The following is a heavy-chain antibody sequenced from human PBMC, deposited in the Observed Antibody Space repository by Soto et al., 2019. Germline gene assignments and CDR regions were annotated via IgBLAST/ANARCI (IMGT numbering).Heavy chain of an antibody. CDR2: TYYRSRWYN. Sequence: QVQLQESGPGLVKPSQTLSVSCAISGDSVSGDSAAWNWIRLSPSRGLEWLARTYYRSRWYNDYAVSVSSRITVNADTSKNQFSLQLTSVTPEDTAIYYCAGTTSHHWLYMDVRGRGTTVTVSS. V-gene: IGHV6-1*01. CDR3: AGTTSHHWLYMDV. J-gene: IGHJ6*03. D-gene: IGHD1-1*01. CDR1: GDSVSGDSAA.